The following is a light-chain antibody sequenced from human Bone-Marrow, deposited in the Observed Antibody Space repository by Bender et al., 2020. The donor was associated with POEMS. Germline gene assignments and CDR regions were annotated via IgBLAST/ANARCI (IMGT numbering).Light chain of an antibody. CDR2: EVS. J-gene: IGLJ1*01. V-gene: IGLV2-23*02. CDR3: CSFAGSSTLYV. CDR1: SSDVESYRL. Sequence: SALTQPASVSGSPGQSITISCTGTSSDVESYRLVSWYQQNPGKAPKVMISEVSKRPSGVSNRFSGSKSGNTASLTVSGLQAEDEADYYCCSFAGSSTLYVFGTGTKVTVL.